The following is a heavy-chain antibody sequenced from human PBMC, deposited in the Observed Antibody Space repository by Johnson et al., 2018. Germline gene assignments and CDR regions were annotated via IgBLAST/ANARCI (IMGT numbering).Heavy chain of an antibody. V-gene: IGHV3-30-3*01. D-gene: IGHD6-13*01. CDR2: ISYDGSNK. CDR3: ARDLYSSSWQLMDV. Sequence: QVQLVESGGGVVQPGRSLRLSCAASGFTFSNYAMHWVRQAPGKGLEWVAVISYDGSNKYYADSGRGRFTISRDNSNNTLYLQMNSLRAEDTAVYYCARDLYSSSWQLMDVWGKGTTVTVSS. CDR1: GFTFSNYA. J-gene: IGHJ6*03.